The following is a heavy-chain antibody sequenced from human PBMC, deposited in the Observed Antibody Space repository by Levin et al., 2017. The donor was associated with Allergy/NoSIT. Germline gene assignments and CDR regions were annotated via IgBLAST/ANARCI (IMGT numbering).Heavy chain of an antibody. J-gene: IGHJ4*02. V-gene: IGHV4-34*01. CDR3: ARGPAASLDY. Sequence: SQTLSLTCAVYGGSFSGYYWSWIRQPPGKGLEWIGEINHSGSTNYNPSLKSRVTISVDTSKNQFSLKLSSVTAADTAVYYCARGPAASLDYWGQGTLVTVSS. CDR2: INHSGST. CDR1: GGSFSGYY.